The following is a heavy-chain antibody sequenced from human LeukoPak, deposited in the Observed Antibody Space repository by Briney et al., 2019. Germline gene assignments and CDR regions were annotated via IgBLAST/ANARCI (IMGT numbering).Heavy chain of an antibody. D-gene: IGHD6-13*01. V-gene: IGHV1-46*01. Sequence: ASVKVSCKASGYTLTSYYMHWVRQAPGQGLEWMGIINPSGGSTSYAQKFQGRVTMTTDTSTSTAYMELRSLRSDDTAVYYCARADSISWYNYFDYWGRGTLVTVSS. CDR3: ARADSISWYNYFDY. J-gene: IGHJ4*02. CDR1: GYTLTSYY. CDR2: INPSGGST.